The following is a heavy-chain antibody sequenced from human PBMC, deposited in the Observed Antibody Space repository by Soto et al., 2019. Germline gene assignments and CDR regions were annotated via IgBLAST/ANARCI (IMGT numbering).Heavy chain of an antibody. CDR2: IYYSGRT. D-gene: IGHD4-17*01. Sequence: QVQLQESGPGLVKPSETLSLTCTVSGGSISSYYWGWIRQPPGKGLEWIGYIYYSGRTTYNPSLKSRFTISVDTSKNQLSLKLSSVTAADTAMYYCARLGAYGDYRGLVDFWGQGTLVTVSS. CDR3: ARLGAYGDYRGLVDF. J-gene: IGHJ4*02. V-gene: IGHV4-59*08. CDR1: GGSISSYY.